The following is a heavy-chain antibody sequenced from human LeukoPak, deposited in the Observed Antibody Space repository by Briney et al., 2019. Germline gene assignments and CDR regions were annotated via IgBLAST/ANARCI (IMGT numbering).Heavy chain of an antibody. J-gene: IGHJ4*02. V-gene: IGHV3-30-3*01. CDR3: ARAGGWLQLAHFDY. CDR2: ISYDGSNK. D-gene: IGHD5-24*01. Sequence: GSLELSCAASGFTFSSYSMHWVRQAPGKGLEGVAVISYDGSNKYYADSVKGRFTISRDNSKNTLYLQMNSLRAEDTAVYYCARAGGWLQLAHFDYWGQGTLVTVSS. CDR1: GFTFSSYS.